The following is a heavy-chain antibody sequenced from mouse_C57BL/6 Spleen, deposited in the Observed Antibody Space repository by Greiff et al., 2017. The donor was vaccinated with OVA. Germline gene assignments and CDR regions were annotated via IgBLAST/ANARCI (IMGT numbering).Heavy chain of an antibody. J-gene: IGHJ2*01. CDR3: ARALYYDYAYFDY. V-gene: IGHV5-16*01. CDR1: GFTFSDYY. D-gene: IGHD2-4*01. CDR2: INYDGSST. Sequence: EVKLVESEGGLVQPGSSMKLSCTASGFTFSDYYMAWVRQVPEKGLEWVANINYDGSSTYYLDSLKSRFIISRDNAKNILYLQMSSLKSEDTATYYCARALYYDYAYFDYWGQGTTLTDSS.